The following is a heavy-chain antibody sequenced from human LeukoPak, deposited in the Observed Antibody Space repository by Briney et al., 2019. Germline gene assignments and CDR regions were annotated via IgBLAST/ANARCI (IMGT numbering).Heavy chain of an antibody. CDR2: MNPNNDNT. Sequence: ASVKVSCKASGYTFTNYDINWVRQAAGQGLEWMGYMNPNNDNTGYARKFQGRVTMTRNTSISTAYMELSSLRSEDTAVYYCARGWVPAAMRTGRTKYYFDYWGQGTLVTVSS. D-gene: IGHD2-2*01. V-gene: IGHV1-8*01. CDR1: GYTFTNYD. CDR3: ARGWVPAAMRTGRTKYYFDY. J-gene: IGHJ4*02.